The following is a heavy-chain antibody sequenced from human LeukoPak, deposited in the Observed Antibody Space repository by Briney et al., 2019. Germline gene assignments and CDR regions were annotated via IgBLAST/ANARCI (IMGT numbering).Heavy chain of an antibody. CDR3: ARVDYDLWSGSNWFDP. CDR1: GYTFTGYY. CDR2: INPNSGDT. D-gene: IGHD3-3*01. Sequence: ASVKVSCKASGYTFTGYYMHWVRQAPGLGLEWMGWINPNSGDTKYAQKFRGRVTMTRDTSISTAYMELSRLKSDDTAVYHCARVDYDLWSGSNWFDPWGQGTLVTVSS. J-gene: IGHJ5*02. V-gene: IGHV1-2*02.